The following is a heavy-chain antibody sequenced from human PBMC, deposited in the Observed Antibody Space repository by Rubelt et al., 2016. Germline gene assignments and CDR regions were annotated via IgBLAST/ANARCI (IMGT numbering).Heavy chain of an antibody. V-gene: IGHV3-64*01. D-gene: IGHD7-27*01. J-gene: IGHJ4*02. CDR3: ARNWELDY. CDR2: INRDGGST. Sequence: QAPGKGLEYVSAINRDGGSTYYANSVKGRFTISRDNSKNTVYLQMGSLRVEDMAVYYCARNWELDYWGQGTLVTVSS.